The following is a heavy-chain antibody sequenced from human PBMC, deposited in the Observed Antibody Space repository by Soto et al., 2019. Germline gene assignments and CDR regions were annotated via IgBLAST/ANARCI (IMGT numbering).Heavy chain of an antibody. J-gene: IGHJ4*02. CDR3: ARGWGSKWYYFDS. D-gene: IGHD3-16*01. CDR1: GVSSTSFY. Sequence: QVRLQESGPGLVRPSETLSLTCTVSGVSSTSFYWSWIRQSPGKGLEWIGYIFDNGDVKYNPSLMSRLTLSIDMSKKEFSLRLKSVTAADTAMYYCARGWGSKWYYFDSWGEGTLVTVSS. V-gene: IGHV4-59*01. CDR2: IFDNGDV.